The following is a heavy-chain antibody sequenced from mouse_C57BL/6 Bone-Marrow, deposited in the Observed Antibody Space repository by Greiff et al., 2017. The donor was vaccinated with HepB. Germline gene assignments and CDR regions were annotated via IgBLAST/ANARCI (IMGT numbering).Heavy chain of an antibody. CDR2: IYYSGTI. D-gene: IGHD2-2*01. J-gene: IGHJ2*01. V-gene: IGHV3-5*01. Sequence: EVMLVESGPGLVKPSQTVFLTCTVTGISITTGNYRWSWIRQFPGNKLEWIGYIYYSGTITYNPSLTSRTTITRDTPKNQFFLEMNSLSAEDTATYYCARAGDGYAYFDYWGQGTTLTVSS. CDR1: GISITTGNYR. CDR3: ARAGDGYAYFDY.